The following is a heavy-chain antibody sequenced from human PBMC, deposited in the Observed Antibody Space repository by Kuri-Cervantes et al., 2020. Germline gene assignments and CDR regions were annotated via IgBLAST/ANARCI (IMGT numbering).Heavy chain of an antibody. CDR1: GFTFSSYG. Sequence: GESLKISCAASGFTFSSYGMHWVRQAPGKGLEWVAVISYDGSNKYYADSVKSRFTISRDNSKNTLYLQMNSLRSEDTAVYYCARRNYGGPFDYWGQGTLVTIS. J-gene: IGHJ4*02. D-gene: IGHD4-23*01. V-gene: IGHV3-30*03. CDR2: ISYDGSNK. CDR3: ARRNYGGPFDY.